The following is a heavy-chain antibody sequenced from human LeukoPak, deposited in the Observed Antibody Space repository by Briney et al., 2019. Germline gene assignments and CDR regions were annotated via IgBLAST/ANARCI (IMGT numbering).Heavy chain of an antibody. CDR1: GFTFSSYG. CDR3: AKDQSEGYNFDY. J-gene: IGHJ4*02. Sequence: GRSLRLSCAASGFTFSSYGMHWVRQAPGKGLEWVAVISYDGSNKYYADSVKGRFTISRDNSKNTLYLQMNSLRAEDTAVYYCAKDQSEGYNFDYWGQGTLVTVSS. V-gene: IGHV3-30*18. D-gene: IGHD2-15*01. CDR2: ISYDGSNK.